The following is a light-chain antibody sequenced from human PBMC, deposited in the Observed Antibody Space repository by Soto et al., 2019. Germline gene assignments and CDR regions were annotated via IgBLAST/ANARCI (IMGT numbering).Light chain of an antibody. Sequence: IVLTQSPATLSLSPGERATLSCRDSQSVSSYLAWYQQKPGQAPRLLIYDASNRATGIPARFSGSGAGTDFTLTISSLEPEDFAVYYCQQRSNWPITFGQGTRLEIK. V-gene: IGKV3-11*01. CDR1: QSVSSY. CDR3: QQRSNWPIT. J-gene: IGKJ5*01. CDR2: DAS.